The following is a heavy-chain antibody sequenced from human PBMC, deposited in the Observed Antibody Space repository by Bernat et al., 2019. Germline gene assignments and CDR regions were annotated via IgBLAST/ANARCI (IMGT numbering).Heavy chain of an antibody. Sequence: QVQLVQSGAEVKKPGASVKVSCKASAYTFSGYYIHWVRQAPGQGLEWMGRINRNSAGTNYAQKFQGWVTMTRDTSSSTAYMELSRLTSDDTAVYYCARGYYGSGRTGFDPWGQGTLVTVSS. CDR3: ARGYYGSGRTGFDP. J-gene: IGHJ5*02. CDR1: AYTFSGYY. V-gene: IGHV1-2*04. D-gene: IGHD3-10*01. CDR2: INRNSAGT.